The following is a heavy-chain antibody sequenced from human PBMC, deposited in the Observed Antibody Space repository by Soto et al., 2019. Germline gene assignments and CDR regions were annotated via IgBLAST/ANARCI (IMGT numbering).Heavy chain of an antibody. V-gene: IGHV3-66*01. J-gene: IGHJ4*02. CDR3: ARSANTYGAPFDY. Sequence: EVHLVESGGGLVQPGGSLRLSCAASGFTVGNNYMSWVRQAPGQGLEWVSIIHRGGSTSYADSVKGRFTISRDSSKNILYLQINGLTADATAVYYCARSANTYGAPFDYWGQGALVTVSS. D-gene: IGHD5-18*01. CDR2: IHRGGST. CDR1: GFTVGNNY.